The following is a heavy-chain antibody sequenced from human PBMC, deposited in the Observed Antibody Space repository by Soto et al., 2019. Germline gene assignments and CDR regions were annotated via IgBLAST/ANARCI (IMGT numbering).Heavy chain of an antibody. CDR1: GGSFGSSA. D-gene: IGHD3-3*01. V-gene: IGHV1-69*01. CDR2: IIPVFDKA. CDR3: ARLRREWGDAFDL. J-gene: IGHJ3*01. Sequence: QVQLVQSGADVKKPGSSVKVSCKTSGGSFGSSAISWVRQAPAQGLEWMGEIIPVFDKANYAQNFQGRLTITADELTGTVFMELSSLRSEDTAVYFCARLRREWGDAFDLWGLGTCVTVSS.